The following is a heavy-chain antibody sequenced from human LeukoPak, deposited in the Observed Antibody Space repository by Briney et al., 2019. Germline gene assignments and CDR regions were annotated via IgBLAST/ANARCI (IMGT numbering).Heavy chain of an antibody. J-gene: IGHJ4*02. V-gene: IGHV3-74*01. D-gene: IGHD3-16*01. Sequence: GGSLRLSCAASGFTFSSNWMHWVRQAPGKGLVWVSRINEDGSTTIYADSVKGRFTISRDNAKNTLYLQMNSLRDDDTAVYYCVRDNGGEHLWGQGTLVTVSS. CDR3: VRDNGGEHL. CDR1: GFTFSSNW. CDR2: INEDGSTT.